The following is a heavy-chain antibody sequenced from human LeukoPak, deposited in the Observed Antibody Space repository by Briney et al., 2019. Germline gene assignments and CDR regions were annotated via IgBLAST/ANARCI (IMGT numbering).Heavy chain of an antibody. D-gene: IGHD2/OR15-2a*01. CDR2: INHSGST. CDR1: GGFFSGYY. CDR3: ARASSIGFV. Sequence: SETLSLTCAVYGGFFSGYYWSWIRQPPGKGLEWIGEINHSGSTNYNPSLKSRVTISVDTSKNQFSLKLSSVTAADTAVYYCARASSIGFVWGKGTTVTVSS. J-gene: IGHJ6*04. V-gene: IGHV4-34*01.